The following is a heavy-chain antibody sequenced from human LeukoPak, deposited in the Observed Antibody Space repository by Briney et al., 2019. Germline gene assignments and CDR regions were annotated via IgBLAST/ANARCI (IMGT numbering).Heavy chain of an antibody. V-gene: IGHV4-39*01. CDR2: IYYSGST. D-gene: IGHD3-22*01. CDR3: ARQGYYYDSSGYYETVP. J-gene: IGHJ5*02. Sequence: PSETLSLTCTVPGGSISSSSYYWGWIRQPPGKGLEWIGSIYYSGSTYYNPSLKSRVTISVDTSKNQFSLKLSSVTAADTAVYYCARQGYYYDSSGYYETVPWGQGTLVTVSS. CDR1: GGSISSSSYY.